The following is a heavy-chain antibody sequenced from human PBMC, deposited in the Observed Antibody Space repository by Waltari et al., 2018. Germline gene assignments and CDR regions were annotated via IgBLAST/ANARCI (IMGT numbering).Heavy chain of an antibody. CDR2: IYYSVST. CDR1: GGSISSSSYS. Sequence: QLQLQESGPGLVKPSETLYLTCTVSGGSISSSSYSWGWIGQPPGKGLEWIGRIYYSVSTYYNPSHKRRVTISVDTSKNQFSLKLSSVTAADTAVYYCARGYGGWYAIWGQGTLVTVSS. V-gene: IGHV4-39*07. D-gene: IGHD6-19*01. CDR3: ARGYGGWYAI. J-gene: IGHJ4*02.